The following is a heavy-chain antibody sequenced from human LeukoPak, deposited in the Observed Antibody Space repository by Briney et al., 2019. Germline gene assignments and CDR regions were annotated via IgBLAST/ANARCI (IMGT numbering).Heavy chain of an antibody. D-gene: IGHD3-10*01. CDR1: GGSISSSNW. V-gene: IGHV4-4*02. CDR3: ASGGWFGELLGAFDI. Sequence: PSETLSHTCAVSGGSISSSNWWSWVRQPPGKGLEWIGEIYHSGSTNYNPSLKSRVTISVDKSKNQFSLKLSSVTAADTAVYYCASGGWFGELLGAFDIWGQGTMVTVSS. J-gene: IGHJ3*02. CDR2: IYHSGST.